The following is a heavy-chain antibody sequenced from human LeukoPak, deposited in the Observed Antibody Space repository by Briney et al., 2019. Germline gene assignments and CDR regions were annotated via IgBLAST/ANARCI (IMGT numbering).Heavy chain of an antibody. J-gene: IGHJ5*02. D-gene: IGHD3-9*01. CDR2: INHSGST. Sequence: SETLSLTCAVYGGSFSGYYWSWIRQPPGKGLEWIGEINHSGSTNYNPSLKSRVTISVDTSKNQFSLKLSSVTAADTAVYYCARGLGLRYFDWFDPWGQGTLVTVSS. CDR1: GGSFSGYY. CDR3: ARGLGLRYFDWFDP. V-gene: IGHV4-34*01.